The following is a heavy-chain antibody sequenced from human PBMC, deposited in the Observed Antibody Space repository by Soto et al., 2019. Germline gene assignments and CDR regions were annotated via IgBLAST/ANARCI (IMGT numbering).Heavy chain of an antibody. J-gene: IGHJ4*02. D-gene: IGHD3-22*01. CDR1: GFTFTSYA. V-gene: IGHV3-23*01. CDR3: AKEMTSGYYLFDY. CDR2: ISGTGGST. Sequence: EVQPLQSGGGLVQPGGSLRLSCAASGFTFTSYAMSWVRQAPGKGLEWVSTISGTGGSTYYPDSVKGRFTISRDNSKNTVYLQMNSLRAEDAAVYYCAKEMTSGYYLFDYWGQGTLVTVSS.